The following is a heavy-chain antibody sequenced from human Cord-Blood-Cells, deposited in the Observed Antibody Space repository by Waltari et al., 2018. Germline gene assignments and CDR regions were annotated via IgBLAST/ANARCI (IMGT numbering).Heavy chain of an antibody. D-gene: IGHD1-26*01. V-gene: IGHV1-24*01. CDR3: ATVVLQRGSYAFDI. Sequence: QVQLVQSGAELNKPGASLKVSCKFSGYNLTELSIPLVGQAPGKVLEWMGGVDPEDGETIYAQKFQGRVTMTEETSTDTAYMELSSLRSEDTAVYYCATVVLQRGSYAFDIWGQGTMVTVSS. CDR2: VDPEDGET. J-gene: IGHJ3*02. CDR1: GYNLTELS.